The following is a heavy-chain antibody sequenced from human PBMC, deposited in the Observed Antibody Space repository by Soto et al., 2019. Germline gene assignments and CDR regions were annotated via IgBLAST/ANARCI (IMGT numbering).Heavy chain of an antibody. Sequence: ASVKVSCKASGGTFSSYTISWVRQAPGQGLEWMGRIIPILGIANYAQKFQGRVTITADKSTSTAYMELSSLRSEDTAVYYCARPGAGYYSFDYWGQGTLVTVSS. D-gene: IGHD3-9*01. CDR1: GGTFSSYT. V-gene: IGHV1-69*02. CDR3: ARPGAGYYSFDY. CDR2: IIPILGIA. J-gene: IGHJ4*02.